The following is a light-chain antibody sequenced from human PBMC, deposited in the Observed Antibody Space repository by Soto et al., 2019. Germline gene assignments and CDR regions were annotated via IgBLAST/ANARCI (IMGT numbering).Light chain of an antibody. CDR1: QNIRTY. V-gene: IGKV3-20*01. CDR2: GAS. Sequence: TQSPYSLSASLGDSVTITCRASQNIRTYLNWYQQKPGQAPRLLIYGASSRATGIPDRFSGSGSGTDFTLTISRLEPEDFAVYYCQQYETSPRTFGQGTKVEI. CDR3: QQYETSPRT. J-gene: IGKJ1*01.